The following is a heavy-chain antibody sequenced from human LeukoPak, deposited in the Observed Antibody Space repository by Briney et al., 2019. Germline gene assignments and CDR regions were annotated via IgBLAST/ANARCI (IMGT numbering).Heavy chain of an antibody. Sequence: GGSLRLSCVASGFTISTYWMHWVRQAPGKGLVWVARISSDGNTTRYADFVEGRFAISRDNAKNSLYLQMNSLRAEDMASYYCAKDRAHYYDSSGYDYWGQGTLVTVSS. CDR2: ISSDGNTT. J-gene: IGHJ4*02. CDR3: AKDRAHYYDSSGYDY. D-gene: IGHD3-22*01. V-gene: IGHV3-74*01. CDR1: GFTISTYW.